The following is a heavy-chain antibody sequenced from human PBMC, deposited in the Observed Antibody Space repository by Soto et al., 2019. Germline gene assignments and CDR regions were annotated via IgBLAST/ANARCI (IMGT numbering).Heavy chain of an antibody. D-gene: IGHD2-21*02. CDR3: ARLSGDHYYFYMDV. CDR2: IYYSGST. J-gene: IGHJ6*03. Sequence: QLQLQESGPGLMRPSQTLSLTCVVSGSSITSGDYYWTWIRQFPGKGLEWIGYIYYSGSTYYNPSLPSRVSISVDTSKNQFSLNLSSVTAADTAVYHCARLSGDHYYFYMDVWGKGTTVTVSS. CDR1: GSSITSGDYY. V-gene: IGHV4-31*11.